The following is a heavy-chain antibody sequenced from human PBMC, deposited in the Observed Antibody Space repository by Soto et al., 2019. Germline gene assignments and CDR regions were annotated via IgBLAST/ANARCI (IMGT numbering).Heavy chain of an antibody. D-gene: IGHD3-16*01. Sequence: QVQLVQSGAEVKKPGASVKVSCKASGYTFTSYGFSWVQQAPGQGLEWMGWINGYTGNSHYAQKFQGRVTMTTDSSTSTAYMELWTLISDDTAVYFCVRSWVTGKGGIDVWGQGFTVTVS. CDR1: GYTFTSYG. CDR2: INGYTGNS. CDR3: VRSWVTGKGGIDV. V-gene: IGHV1-18*01. J-gene: IGHJ6*02.